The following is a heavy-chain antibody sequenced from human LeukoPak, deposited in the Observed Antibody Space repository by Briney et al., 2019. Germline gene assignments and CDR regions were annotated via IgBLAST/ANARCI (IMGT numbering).Heavy chain of an antibody. J-gene: IGHJ4*02. Sequence: GGSLRLSCAASGFTFSRYSMNWVRQAPGKGLEWVSSISISSNYIYYPDSLKGRFTISRDNAKNSLYLQMNSLRAEDTAVYYCARIEETDYYDSSRDGYFDYWGQGTLVTVSS. CDR2: ISISSNYI. CDR3: ARIEETDYYDSSRDGYFDY. CDR1: GFTFSRYS. D-gene: IGHD3-22*01. V-gene: IGHV3-21*01.